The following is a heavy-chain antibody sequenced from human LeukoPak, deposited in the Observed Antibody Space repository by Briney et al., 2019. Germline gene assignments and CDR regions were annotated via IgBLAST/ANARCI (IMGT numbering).Heavy chain of an antibody. CDR1: GYTFTICG. CDR3: ARGGYSYGYVSRSVDY. D-gene: IGHD5-18*01. CDR2: MNAYNGNT. J-gene: IGHJ4*02. V-gene: IGHV1-18*01. Sequence: ASVKVSCTASGYTFTICGISWVRQAPGQGHEWMGWMNAYNGNTNYAQKLHSRVTMTTDTSTSTANTELRSLRSDDTAVYYCARGGYSYGYVSRSVDYWGQGTLVTVSS.